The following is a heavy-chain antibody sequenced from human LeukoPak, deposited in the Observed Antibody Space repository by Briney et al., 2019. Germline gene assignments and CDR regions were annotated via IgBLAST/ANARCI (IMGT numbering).Heavy chain of an antibody. CDR1: GYTFTGYY. D-gene: IGHD3-22*01. J-gene: IGHJ3*02. Sequence: ASVKVPCKASGYTFTGYYMHWVRQAPGQGLEWMGWINPNSGGTNYAQKFQGRVTMTRDTSISTAYMELSRLRSDDTAVYYCARERGPYYYDSDFAFDIWGQGTMVTVSS. V-gene: IGHV1-2*02. CDR3: ARERGPYYYDSDFAFDI. CDR2: INPNSGGT.